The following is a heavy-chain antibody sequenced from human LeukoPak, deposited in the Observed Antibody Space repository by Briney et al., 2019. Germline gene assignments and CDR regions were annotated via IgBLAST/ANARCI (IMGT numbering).Heavy chain of an antibody. CDR1: GGSISSGGYY. J-gene: IGHJ5*02. CDR3: ARVRAAAGTPYWFDP. CDR2: IYYSGST. Sequence: PSQTLSLTCTVSGGSISSGGYYWSWIRQHPGKGLEWIGYIYYSGSTYYNPSLKSRVAISVDTSKNQFSLKLSSVTAADTAVYYCARVRAAAGTPYWFDPWGQGTLVTVSS. V-gene: IGHV4-31*03. D-gene: IGHD6-13*01.